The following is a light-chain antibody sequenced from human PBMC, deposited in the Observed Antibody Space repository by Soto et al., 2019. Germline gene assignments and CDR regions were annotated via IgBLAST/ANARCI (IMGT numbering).Light chain of an antibody. CDR3: CSYAGNYTV. Sequence: QSVLTQPPSVSGAPGQRVTISCTGSSSNIGAGYDVHWYQQVPGTAPKLLMFNNINRPSGVPDRFSGSKSGNTASLTISGLQADDEADYYCCSYAGNYTVFGGGTKVTVL. J-gene: IGLJ2*01. V-gene: IGLV1-40*01. CDR2: NNI. CDR1: SSNIGAGYD.